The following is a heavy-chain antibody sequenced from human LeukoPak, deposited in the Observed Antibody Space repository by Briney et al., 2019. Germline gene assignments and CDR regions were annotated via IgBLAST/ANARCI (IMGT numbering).Heavy chain of an antibody. J-gene: IGHJ5*02. CDR1: GGSISSSSYY. Sequence: PSETLSLTCTVSGGSISSSSYYWGWIRQPPGKGLEWIGSIYYSGSTYYNPSLKSRVTISVDTSKNQFSLKLSSVTAADTAVYYCARHLGYCSSTSCYLWFDPRGQGTLVTVSS. D-gene: IGHD2-2*01. CDR3: ARHLGYCSSTSCYLWFDP. CDR2: IYYSGST. V-gene: IGHV4-39*01.